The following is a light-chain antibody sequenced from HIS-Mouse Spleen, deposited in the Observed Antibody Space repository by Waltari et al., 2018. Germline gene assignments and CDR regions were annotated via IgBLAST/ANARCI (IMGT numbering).Light chain of an antibody. Sequence: QSALTQPASVSGSPGQSITISCTGTSSDGGGSNAVACYQQHPGKAPKLMIYDVSNRPSGVSNRFSGSKSGNTASLTISGLQAEDEADYYCSSYTSSSTLRYVFGTGTKVTVL. CDR2: DVS. CDR3: SSYTSSSTLRYV. V-gene: IGLV2-14*03. CDR1: SSDGGGSNA. J-gene: IGLJ1*01.